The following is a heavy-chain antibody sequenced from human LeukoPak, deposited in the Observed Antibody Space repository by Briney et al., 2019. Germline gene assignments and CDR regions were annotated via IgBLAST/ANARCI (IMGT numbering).Heavy chain of an antibody. D-gene: IGHD6-13*01. CDR2: IIPILGIA. Sequence: GSSVKVSCKASGGTFSIYAISWVRQAPGQGLEGMGRIIPILGIANYAQKFQGRVTITADKSTSTAYMELSSLRSEDTAVYYCVSAGERTYNWFDPWGQGTLVTVSS. CDR3: VSAGERTYNWFDP. J-gene: IGHJ5*02. V-gene: IGHV1-69*04. CDR1: GGTFSIYA.